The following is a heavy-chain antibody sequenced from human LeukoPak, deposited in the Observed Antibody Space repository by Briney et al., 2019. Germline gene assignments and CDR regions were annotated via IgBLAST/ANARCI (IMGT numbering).Heavy chain of an antibody. CDR2: ICSGGST. Sequence: PGGSLRLSCAASGFTVSSNFMSWVRQAPGKGLEWVSVICSGGSTYYADSVKGRFTISRDNSKDTLYLQMNSLRVEDTAVYYCALGLVTDYWGQGTLVTVSS. D-gene: IGHD3-9*01. V-gene: IGHV3-66*01. CDR3: ALGLVTDY. CDR1: GFTVSSNF. J-gene: IGHJ4*02.